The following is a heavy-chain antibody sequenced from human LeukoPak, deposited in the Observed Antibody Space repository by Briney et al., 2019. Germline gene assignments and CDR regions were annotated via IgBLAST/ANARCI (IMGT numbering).Heavy chain of an antibody. J-gene: IGHJ3*02. CDR3: ARDSGDSRGYDTFDI. Sequence: SVKLSCKASGGTFSSYAISWVRQAPGQGLEWMGRIIPILGIANYAQKFQGRVTITADKSTSTAYMELSSLRSEDTAVYYCARDSGDSRGYDTFDIWGQGTMVTVSS. V-gene: IGHV1-69*04. CDR1: GGTFSSYA. D-gene: IGHD6-25*01. CDR2: IIPILGIA.